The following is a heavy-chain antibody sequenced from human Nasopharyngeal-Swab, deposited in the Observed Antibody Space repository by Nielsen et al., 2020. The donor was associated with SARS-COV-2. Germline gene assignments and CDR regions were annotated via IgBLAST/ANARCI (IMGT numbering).Heavy chain of an antibody. Sequence: GESLKISCAASGFTFSSYAMHWVRQAPGKGLEWVAVISYDGRNEYHADSVKGRCTISRDNSKKTLYLHMNSLSAEDTAVYYCARDLGYDSSGDDYWGQGTLVTVSS. D-gene: IGHD3-22*01. CDR3: ARDLGYDSSGDDY. J-gene: IGHJ4*02. V-gene: IGHV3-30*04. CDR2: ISYDGRNE. CDR1: GFTFSSYA.